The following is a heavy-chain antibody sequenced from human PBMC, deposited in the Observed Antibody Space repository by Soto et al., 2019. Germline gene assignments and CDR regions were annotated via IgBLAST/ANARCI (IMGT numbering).Heavy chain of an antibody. V-gene: IGHV4-34*01. CDR2: INHSGST. J-gene: IGHJ5*02. Sequence: SETLSLTCAVYGGSFSGYYWSWIRQPPGKGLEWIGEINHSGSTNYNPSLKSRVTISVDTSKNQFSLKLSSVTAADTAVYYCARVREQLGWFDPWGQGTLATVSS. CDR1: GGSFSGYY. D-gene: IGHD6-13*01. CDR3: ARVREQLGWFDP.